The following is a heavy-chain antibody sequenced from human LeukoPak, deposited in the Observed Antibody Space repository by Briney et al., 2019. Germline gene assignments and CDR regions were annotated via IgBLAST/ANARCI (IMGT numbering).Heavy chain of an antibody. D-gene: IGHD5-12*01. Sequence: ASVRVSCKASGYTFTGYYIHWVRQAPGQGLEWMGWMNPNSGGTNYAQKFQGRVTMTRDTSISTAYMELSRLRSDDTAVYYCALVDIVATISLDYWGQGTLVTVSS. CDR2: MNPNSGGT. V-gene: IGHV1-2*02. J-gene: IGHJ4*02. CDR3: ALVDIVATISLDY. CDR1: GYTFTGYY.